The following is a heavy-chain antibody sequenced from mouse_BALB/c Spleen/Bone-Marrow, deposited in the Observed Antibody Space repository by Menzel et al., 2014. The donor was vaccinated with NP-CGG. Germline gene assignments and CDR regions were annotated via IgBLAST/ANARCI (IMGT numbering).Heavy chain of an antibody. CDR2: IDPANGNT. D-gene: IGHD2-3*01. CDR3: ARRGDGYYAWFAY. Sequence: EVQRVESGAELVKPGASVKLSCTASGFNIKDTYMHWVEQRPEQGLEWIGRIDPANGNTKYDPKFQGKATITADTSSNTAYLQLSSLTSEDTAVYYCARRGDGYYAWFAYWGQGTLVTVSA. CDR1: GFNIKDTY. J-gene: IGHJ3*01. V-gene: IGHV14-3*02.